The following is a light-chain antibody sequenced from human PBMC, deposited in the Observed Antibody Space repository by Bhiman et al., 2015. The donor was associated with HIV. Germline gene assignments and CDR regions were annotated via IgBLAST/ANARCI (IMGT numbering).Light chain of an antibody. J-gene: IGLJ1*01. CDR3: QAWDSLHGV. CDR1: KLSNQY. Sequence: SYELTQPPSVPVSAGQTATITCSGDKLSNQYVSWYQQKSGQSPVMVIYRDSQRPSGIPERFSGSNSGNTATLTISGTQAMDEADYYCQAWDSLHGVFGTGTKVTVL. CDR2: RDS. V-gene: IGLV3-1*01.